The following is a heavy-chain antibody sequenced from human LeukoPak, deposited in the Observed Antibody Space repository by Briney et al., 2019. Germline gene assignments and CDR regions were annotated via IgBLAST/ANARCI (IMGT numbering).Heavy chain of an antibody. J-gene: IGHJ6*02. V-gene: IGHV1-18*01. CDR2: ISAYNGNT. CDR3: ARACGGGSCYLLGYYYYGMDV. Sequence: GASVKVSCKASGYTFTSYGISWVRQAPGQGLEWMGWISAYNGNTNYAQKLQGRVTMTTDTSTSTAYMELRSLRSDDTAVYYCARACGGGSCYLLGYYYYGMDVWGQGTTVTVSS. D-gene: IGHD2-15*01. CDR1: GYTFTSYG.